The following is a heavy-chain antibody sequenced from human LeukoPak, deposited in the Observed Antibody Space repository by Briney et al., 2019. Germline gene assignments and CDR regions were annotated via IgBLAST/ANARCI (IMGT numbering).Heavy chain of an antibody. Sequence: GGSLRLSCAASGFTVSSNYMSWVRQAPGKGLEWVSVISGSGGSTYYADSVKGRFTISRDNSKNTLYLQMNSLRAEDTAVYYCAKDPFPTFTSEYFQHWGQGTLVTVSS. J-gene: IGHJ1*01. D-gene: IGHD2/OR15-2a*01. CDR2: ISGSGGST. CDR1: GFTVSSNY. CDR3: AKDPFPTFTSEYFQH. V-gene: IGHV3-23*01.